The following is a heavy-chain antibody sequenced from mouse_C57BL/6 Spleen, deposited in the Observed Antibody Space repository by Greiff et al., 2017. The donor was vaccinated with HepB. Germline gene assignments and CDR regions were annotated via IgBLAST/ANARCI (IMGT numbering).Heavy chain of an antibody. J-gene: IGHJ4*01. CDR1: GYTFTDYY. V-gene: IGHV1-26*01. D-gene: IGHD2-4*01. CDR3: ARIYYDSLYYAMDY. CDR2: INPNNGGT. Sequence: VQLQQSGPELVKPGASVKISCKASGYTFTDYYMNWVKQSHGKSLEWIGDINPNNGGTSYNQKFKGKATLTVDKSSSTAYMELRSLTSEDSAVYYCARIYYDSLYYAMDYWGQGTSVTVSS.